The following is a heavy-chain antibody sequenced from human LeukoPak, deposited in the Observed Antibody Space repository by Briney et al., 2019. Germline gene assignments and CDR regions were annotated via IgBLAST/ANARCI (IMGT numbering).Heavy chain of an antibody. CDR3: AKDQYAVVSSFDY. J-gene: IGHJ4*02. V-gene: IGHV3-48*01. Sequence: GGSLRLSCEASEFPFSSYAMNWVRQAPGKGLEWISYISSTTIPIYYADSVKGRFTISRDNSKNTLYLQMNSLRAEDTAVYYCAKDQYAVVSSFDYWGQGTLVTVSS. CDR2: ISSTTIPI. D-gene: IGHD4-23*01. CDR1: EFPFSSYA.